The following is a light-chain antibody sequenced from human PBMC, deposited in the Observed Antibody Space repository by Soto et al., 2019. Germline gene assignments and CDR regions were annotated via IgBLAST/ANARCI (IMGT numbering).Light chain of an antibody. CDR2: GAS. J-gene: IGKJ4*01. Sequence: EIVLTQSPGTLSLSPGERATFSCRASQSVSSSYLAWYQQKPGQAPRLLIYGASSRATGIPDRFSASGSGTDLTLTISRLEPEDFAVYYCQQYGSSPLTFGGGTKVEIK. CDR1: QSVSSSY. CDR3: QQYGSSPLT. V-gene: IGKV3-20*01.